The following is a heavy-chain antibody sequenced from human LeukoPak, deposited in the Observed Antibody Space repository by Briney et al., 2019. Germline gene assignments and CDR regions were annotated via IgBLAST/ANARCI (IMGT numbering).Heavy chain of an antibody. D-gene: IGHD4-17*01. CDR1: GDSIRSYY. CDR2: IYHSGST. J-gene: IGHJ6*03. V-gene: IGHV4-38-2*02. CDR3: ARDRLTTYRYYYMDV. Sequence: PSETLSLTCSVSGDSIRSYYWSWIRQPPGKGLEWIGSIYHSGSTYYNPSLKSRVTISVDTSKNQFSLKLSSVTAADTAVYYCARDRLTTYRYYYMDVWGKGTTVTVSS.